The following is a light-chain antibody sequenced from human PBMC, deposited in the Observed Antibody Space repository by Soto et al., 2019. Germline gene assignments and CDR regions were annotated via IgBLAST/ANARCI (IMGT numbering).Light chain of an antibody. CDR2: GAS. V-gene: IGKV3-15*01. J-gene: IGKJ1*01. CDR3: QNCNNWPLT. CDR1: QSVSSN. Sequence: EIVMTQSPATLSVSPGERVTLSCRASQSVSSNLAWYQQKPGQAPRLLIYGASTRATGIPARFSGSGSGTEFTLTISSLQSEDFAVYYCQNCNNWPLTFGQVTKFEIK.